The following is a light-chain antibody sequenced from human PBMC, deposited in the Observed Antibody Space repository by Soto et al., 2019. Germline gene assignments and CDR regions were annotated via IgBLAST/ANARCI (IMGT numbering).Light chain of an antibody. CDR2: DAS. V-gene: IGKV1-5*01. Sequence: DIQMTQSPSTLSASVGDRVTITCRASQSISSWLAWYQRKPGKAPKLLIYDASSLESGVPSRFSGSGSGTEFTLTISSLQPDDFATSYCQQYNSYSSWTFGQGTKVEIK. CDR1: QSISSW. CDR3: QQYNSYSSWT. J-gene: IGKJ1*01.